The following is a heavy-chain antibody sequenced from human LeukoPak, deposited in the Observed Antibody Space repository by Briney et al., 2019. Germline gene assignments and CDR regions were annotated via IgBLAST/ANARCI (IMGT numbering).Heavy chain of an antibody. V-gene: IGHV1-8*01. D-gene: IGHD2-15*01. Sequence: ASVKVSCKASGYTFTSYDINWVRQATGQGLEWMGWMNPNSGNTGYAQKFQGRVTMTRNTSISTAYMELSSLRSEDTAVYYCARGTGYCSGGSCYYQKNWFDPWDQGTLVTVSS. J-gene: IGHJ5*02. CDR3: ARGTGYCSGGSCYYQKNWFDP. CDR2: MNPNSGNT. CDR1: GYTFTSYD.